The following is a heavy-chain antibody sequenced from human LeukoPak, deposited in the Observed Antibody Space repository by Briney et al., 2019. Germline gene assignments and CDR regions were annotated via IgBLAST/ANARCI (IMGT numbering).Heavy chain of an antibody. CDR3: ARAMSIAAQLQTIFDY. D-gene: IGHD6-6*01. J-gene: IGHJ4*02. CDR2: FYHGGST. V-gene: IGHV4-38-2*01. Sequence: SETLSLTCAVFGASFDGYYWTWIRQPPGKGLEWIGTFYHGGSTYYNPSLKSRVTISVDTSKNQFSLNLTSVTAADTAVYYCARAMSIAAQLQTIFDYWGQGTLVTVSS. CDR1: GASFDGYY.